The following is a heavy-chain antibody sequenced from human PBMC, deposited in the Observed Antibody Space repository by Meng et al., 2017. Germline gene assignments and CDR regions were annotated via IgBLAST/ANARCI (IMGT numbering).Heavy chain of an antibody. D-gene: IGHD1-26*01. CDR1: GYTFTSYG. V-gene: IGHV1-18*01. Sequence: ASVKVSCKASGYTFTSYGISWVRQAPGQGLEWMGWISAYNGNTNYAQKLQGRVTMTTGTSTSTAYMELRSLRSDDTAVYYCARDFPSGSYLVDAFDIWGQGTMVTVSS. J-gene: IGHJ3*02. CDR3: ARDFPSGSYLVDAFDI. CDR2: ISAYNGNT.